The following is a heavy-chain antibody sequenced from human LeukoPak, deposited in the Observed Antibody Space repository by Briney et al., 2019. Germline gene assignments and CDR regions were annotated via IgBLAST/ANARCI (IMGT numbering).Heavy chain of an antibody. V-gene: IGHV3-30*03. Sequence: GGSLRLPCAASGFTFSSYGMHWVRQAPGKGLEWVAVISYDGSNKYYADSVKGRFTISRDNSKNTLYLQMNSLRAEDTAVYYCAGELSSYGMDVWGQGTTVTVSS. J-gene: IGHJ6*02. D-gene: IGHD3-16*02. CDR2: ISYDGSNK. CDR1: GFTFSSYG. CDR3: AGELSSYGMDV.